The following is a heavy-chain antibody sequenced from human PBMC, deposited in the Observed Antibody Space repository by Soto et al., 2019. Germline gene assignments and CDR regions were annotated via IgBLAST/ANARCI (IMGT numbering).Heavy chain of an antibody. CDR3: ATAYSSSSGEFDY. Sequence: PSETLSLTCTVSGGSISSGDYYWSWIRQPPGKGLEWIGYIYYSGSTYYNPSLKSRVTISVDTSKNQFSLKLSSVTAADTAVYSCATAYSSSSGEFDYWGQGTLVTVSS. D-gene: IGHD6-6*01. CDR2: IYYSGST. V-gene: IGHV4-30-4*01. J-gene: IGHJ4*02. CDR1: GGSISSGDYY.